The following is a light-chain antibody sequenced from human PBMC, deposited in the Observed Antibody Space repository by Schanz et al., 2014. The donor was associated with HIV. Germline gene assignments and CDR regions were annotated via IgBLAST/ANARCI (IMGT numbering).Light chain of an antibody. Sequence: QSALTQPTSVSGSPGQSITISCTVASSDVGDFNFVSWYQQHPGKAPKLMIHDVTYRPSGVPDRFSGAKSGNTASLTISGLQAEDEADYYCSSYTSSSPWVFGGGTKLTVL. CDR1: SSDVGDFNF. J-gene: IGLJ3*02. V-gene: IGLV2-14*03. CDR2: DVT. CDR3: SSYTSSSPWV.